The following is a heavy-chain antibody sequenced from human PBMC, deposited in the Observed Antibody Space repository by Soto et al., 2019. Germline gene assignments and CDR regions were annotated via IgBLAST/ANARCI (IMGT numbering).Heavy chain of an antibody. CDR2: IIPIFGTA. Sequence: QVQLVQSGAEVKKPGSSVKVSCKASGGTFSSYAISWVRQAPGQGLEWMGGIIPIFGTANYAQKFQGRGTITADESTSTAYMELSSLRSEDTAVYYCARGSFSGGSLEENFDYWGQGTLVTVSS. CDR3: ARGSFSGGSLEENFDY. V-gene: IGHV1-69*01. CDR1: GGTFSSYA. J-gene: IGHJ4*02. D-gene: IGHD3-16*01.